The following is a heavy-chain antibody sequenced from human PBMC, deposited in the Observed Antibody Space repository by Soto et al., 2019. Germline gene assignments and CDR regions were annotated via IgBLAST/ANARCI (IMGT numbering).Heavy chain of an antibody. Sequence: SETLSLTCAVYGGSLSAYYWSWIRQPPGKGLEWIGEINPSGTTNYNPSLKSRVTISVDTSKNQFSLKPSSVTAADTAVYHCALAPAAHILHWGQGTLVTVS. CDR1: GGSLSAYY. D-gene: IGHD2-2*01. CDR3: ALAPAAHILH. CDR2: INPSGTT. J-gene: IGHJ1*01. V-gene: IGHV4-34*01.